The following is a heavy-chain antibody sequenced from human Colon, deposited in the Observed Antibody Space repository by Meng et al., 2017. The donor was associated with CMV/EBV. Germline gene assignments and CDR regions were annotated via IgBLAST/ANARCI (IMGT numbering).Heavy chain of an antibody. Sequence: SETLSLTCTVSGGSMNDLAYYWGWFRQPPGGGLEWIGSIFKSGRTSYNSSLKSRVTVSIDTSTNQFSLKLTSVTAADTAVYYCAKDSQHQLIGDWGQGTLVTVSS. CDR2: IFKSGRT. CDR1: GGSMNDLAYY. V-gene: IGHV4-39*07. CDR3: AKDSQHQLIGD. J-gene: IGHJ4*02. D-gene: IGHD2-21*01.